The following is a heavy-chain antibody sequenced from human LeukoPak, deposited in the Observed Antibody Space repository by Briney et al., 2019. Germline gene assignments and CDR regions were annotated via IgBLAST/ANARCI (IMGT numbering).Heavy chain of an antibody. Sequence: PGGSLRLSCAASGFTFSNYAITWVRQAPGKGLEWVSGISNSGGSSYYEDFLKGRFTISRDNSKNTLYLQMNSLGAEDTAVYYCAKRGAAAGAQHFDYWGQGTLVTVCS. CDR3: AKRGAAAGAQHFDY. V-gene: IGHV3-23*01. CDR2: ISNSGGSS. CDR1: GFTFSNYA. D-gene: IGHD6-13*01. J-gene: IGHJ4*02.